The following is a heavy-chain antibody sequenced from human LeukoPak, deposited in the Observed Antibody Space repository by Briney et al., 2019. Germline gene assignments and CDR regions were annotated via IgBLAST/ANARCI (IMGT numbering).Heavy chain of an antibody. J-gene: IGHJ5*02. CDR2: ISYDGSNK. CDR1: GFTFSSYA. D-gene: IGHD2-2*01. V-gene: IGHV3-30*04. Sequence: GGSLRLSCAASGFTFSSYAMRWVRQAPGKGLEWVAVISYDGSNKYYADSVKGRFTISRDNSKNTLYLQMNSLRAEDTAVYYCARELPRYCSSTSCSPGGFDPWGQGTLVTVSS. CDR3: ARELPRYCSSTSCSPGGFDP.